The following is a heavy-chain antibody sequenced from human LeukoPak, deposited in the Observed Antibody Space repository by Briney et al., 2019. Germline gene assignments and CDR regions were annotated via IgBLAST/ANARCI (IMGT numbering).Heavy chain of an antibody. D-gene: IGHD6-19*01. J-gene: IGHJ6*02. V-gene: IGHV4-39*01. Sequence: PSETLSLTCTVSGGSIASSGSYWGWIRQPPGKGLEWIGCVYYGGDAYYNPSLKSRVTISADLSKNQFSLSLISVTAADTALYYCARLFSRGWPYYYGLGAWGQGTTVTVSS. CDR3: ARLFSRGWPYYYGLGA. CDR2: VYYGGDA. CDR1: GGSIASSGSY.